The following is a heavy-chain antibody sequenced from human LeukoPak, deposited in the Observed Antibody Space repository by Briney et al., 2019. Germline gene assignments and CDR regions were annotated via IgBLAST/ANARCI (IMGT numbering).Heavy chain of an antibody. Sequence: PGRSLRLSCAASGFTFSSYAMHWVRQAPGEGLEWVAVISYDGSNKYYADSVKGRFTISRDNSKNTLYLQMNSLRAEDTAVYYCVRGKTDTAMVVDYWGQGTLVTVSS. CDR2: ISYDGSNK. CDR3: VRGKTDTAMVVDY. J-gene: IGHJ4*02. D-gene: IGHD5-18*01. CDR1: GFTFSSYA. V-gene: IGHV3-30-3*01.